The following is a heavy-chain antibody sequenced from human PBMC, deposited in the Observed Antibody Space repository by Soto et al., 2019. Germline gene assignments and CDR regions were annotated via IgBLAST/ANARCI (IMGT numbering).Heavy chain of an antibody. CDR1: GFTFSSYD. V-gene: IGHV3-13*01. CDR3: ARGEGGVPEGYGMDV. J-gene: IGHJ6*02. D-gene: IGHD1-26*01. CDR2: IGTAGDT. Sequence: PGGSLRLSCAASGFTFSSYDMHWVRQATGKGLEWVSAIGTAGDTYYPGSVKGRFTISRENAKNSLYLQMNSLRAGDTAVYYCARGEGGVPEGYGMDVWGQGTTVTVSS.